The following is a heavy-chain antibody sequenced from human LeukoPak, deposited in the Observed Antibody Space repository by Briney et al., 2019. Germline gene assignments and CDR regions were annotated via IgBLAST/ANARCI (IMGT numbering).Heavy chain of an antibody. CDR2: LSHDGTNK. J-gene: IGHJ4*02. V-gene: IGHV3-30*03. D-gene: IGHD3-16*01. Sequence: GGSLRLSCAASGFTFSTYGMHWVRQAPGKGLEWVAVLSHDGTNKYYADSVKGRFTISRDKSKNTLYLQMNSVRAEDTAVYYCASGFLRNWYYLGDYWGQGTLVTVSS. CDR1: GFTFSTYG. CDR3: ASGFLRNWYYLGDY.